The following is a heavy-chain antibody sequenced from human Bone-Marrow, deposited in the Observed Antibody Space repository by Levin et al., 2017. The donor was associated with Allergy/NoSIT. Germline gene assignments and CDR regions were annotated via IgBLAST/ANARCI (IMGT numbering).Heavy chain of an antibody. CDR3: ARHRGMDV. Sequence: SQTLSLTCTVSGGSIPSNYWSWIRQPPGKGLEWVGFISYSGSTNYNPSLKSRITISIDTSKNQFSLKLSSVTAADTAVYYCARHRGMDVWGQGTTVTVSS. CDR1: GGSIPSNY. J-gene: IGHJ6*02. V-gene: IGHV4-59*08. CDR2: ISYSGST.